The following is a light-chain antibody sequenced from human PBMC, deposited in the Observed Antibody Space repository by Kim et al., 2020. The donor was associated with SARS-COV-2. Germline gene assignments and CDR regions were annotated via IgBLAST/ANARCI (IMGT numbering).Light chain of an antibody. V-gene: IGKV3-11*01. CDR1: QSVGNY. CDR2: DAS. Sequence: EIVLTQSPATLSLSPGERATLSCRASQSVGNYLAWYQQKPGQAPRLLISDASNRATDIPARFSDSGSGTDFTLTISSLEPEDFAVYYCQQRSNWYTFGQGTKLEI. CDR3: QQRSNWYT. J-gene: IGKJ2*01.